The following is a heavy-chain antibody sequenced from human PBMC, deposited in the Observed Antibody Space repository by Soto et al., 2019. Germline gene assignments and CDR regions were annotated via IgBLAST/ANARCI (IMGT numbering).Heavy chain of an antibody. Sequence: LCLSCAASGFTFTSYAMSWVLQAPGKGLEWVSVIGGGGTTYYADSVKGRFAISRDSSKNTLYLQMNSLRAEDTAIYYCAKTRRYTNQASDYWGQGTLVTVSS. CDR2: IGGGGTT. V-gene: IGHV3-23*01. J-gene: IGHJ4*01. CDR1: GFTFTSYA. D-gene: IGHD1-1*01. CDR3: AKTRRYTNQASDY.